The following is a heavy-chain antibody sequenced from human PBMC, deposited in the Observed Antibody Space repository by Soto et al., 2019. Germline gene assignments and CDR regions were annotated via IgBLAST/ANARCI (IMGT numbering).Heavy chain of an antibody. Sequence: QVHLQESGPGLVKPSETLSLTCTVSGLSITNNYWSWIRQPPGKGLEWIGYIYYTESTNYNPSLKSRVTMSVDTSKNQFSLILASLTAADTAMYYCARANWYSEYWGQGTLVTVSS. V-gene: IGHV4-59*13. D-gene: IGHD7-27*01. J-gene: IGHJ4*02. CDR2: IYYTEST. CDR1: GLSITNNY. CDR3: ARANWYSEY.